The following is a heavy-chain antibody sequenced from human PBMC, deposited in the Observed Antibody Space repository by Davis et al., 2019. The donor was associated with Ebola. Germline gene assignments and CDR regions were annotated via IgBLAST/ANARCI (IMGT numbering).Heavy chain of an antibody. CDR1: GYTFTSYD. CDR2: MNPNSGNT. J-gene: IGHJ6*02. CDR3: ARDRPRWPYDYIWGSYRGGYEVGGGMDV. Sequence: ASVKVSCKASGYTFTSYDINWVRQATGQGLEWMGWMNPNSGNTGYAQKFQGRVTMTRNTSISTAYMELSSLRSEDTAVYYCARDRPRWPYDYIWGSYRGGYEVGGGMDVWGQGTTVTVSS. V-gene: IGHV1-8*01. D-gene: IGHD3-16*02.